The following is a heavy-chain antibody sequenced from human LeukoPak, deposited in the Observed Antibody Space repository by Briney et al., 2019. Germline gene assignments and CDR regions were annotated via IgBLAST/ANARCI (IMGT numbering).Heavy chain of an antibody. D-gene: IGHD6-13*01. CDR2: IKQDGSEK. J-gene: IGHJ4*02. Sequence: GGSLRLSCAASGFTFRHYWMSWVRQAPGKGLEWVANIKQDGSEKYYVDSVKGRFTISRDNAKNSLYLQMNSLRADDTAVYYCTRARRAAGDYWGQGTLVTVSS. V-gene: IGHV3-7*01. CDR3: TRARRAAGDY. CDR1: GFTFRHYW.